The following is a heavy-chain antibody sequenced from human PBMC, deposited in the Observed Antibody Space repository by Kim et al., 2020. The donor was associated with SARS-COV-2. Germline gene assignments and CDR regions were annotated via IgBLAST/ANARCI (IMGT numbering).Heavy chain of an antibody. CDR2: ISGGGGTK. D-gene: IGHD3-16*02. V-gene: IGHV3-11*01. Sequence: GGSLRLSCAASGFTFSGYDMNWIRQAPGKGLEWVSYISGGGGTKYYADSVKGRFTISRDNAKNSLYLQMNSLRAEDTAVYYCARGGYGYVWGSYRLHQRAYYSMDASGDRTTVSLS. J-gene: IGHJ6*01. CDR1: GFTFSGYD. CDR3: ARGGYGYVWGSYRLHQRAYYSMDA.